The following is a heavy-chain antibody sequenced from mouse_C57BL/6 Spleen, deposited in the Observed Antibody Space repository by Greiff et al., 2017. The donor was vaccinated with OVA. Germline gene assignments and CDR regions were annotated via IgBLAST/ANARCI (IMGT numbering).Heavy chain of an antibody. CDR1: GYTFTSYW. V-gene: IGHV1-52*01. Sequence: VQLQQPGAELVRPGSSVKLSCKASGYTFTSYWMHWVKQRPIQGLEWIGNIDPSDSETHYNQKFKDKATLTVDKSSSTAYMQLSSLTSEDSAVSYCARPYYCGSSSWYFDDWGTGTTVTVSA. D-gene: IGHD1-1*01. J-gene: IGHJ1*03. CDR2: IDPSDSET. CDR3: ARPYYCGSSSWYFDD.